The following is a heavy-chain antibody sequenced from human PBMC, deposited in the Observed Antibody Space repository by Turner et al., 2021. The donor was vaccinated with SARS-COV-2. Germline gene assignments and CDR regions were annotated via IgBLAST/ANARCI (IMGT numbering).Heavy chain of an antibody. CDR2: IYYSGDT. Sequence: QLQLQESGPGLVKPSETLSHTGTVSDGSISSNIYYWSWIRQSPGKGLEWIGSIYYSGDTFYNPSLKSRVTISMDTSKNQFSLRLTSVTAADTAVYYCATREYSSGHFDYWGQGTLVTVSS. J-gene: IGHJ4*02. CDR3: ATREYSSGHFDY. CDR1: DGSISSNIYY. V-gene: IGHV4-39*01. D-gene: IGHD5-18*01.